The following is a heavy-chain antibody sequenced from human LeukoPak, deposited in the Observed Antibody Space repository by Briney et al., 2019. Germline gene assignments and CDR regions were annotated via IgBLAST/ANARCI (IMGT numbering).Heavy chain of an antibody. D-gene: IGHD3-22*01. CDR3: AKRSSYYSDSSGYRSEYYFDY. CDR2: ISGSGGST. V-gene: IGHV3-23*01. CDR1: GFTFSSYA. J-gene: IGHJ4*02. Sequence: GGSLRLSCAASGFTFSSYAMSWVRQAPGKGLEWGSVISGSGGSTYYADSVKGRFTISRDNSKNTLHLQMNSLRAEDTAVYYCAKRSSYYSDSSGYRSEYYFDYWGQGTLVTVSS.